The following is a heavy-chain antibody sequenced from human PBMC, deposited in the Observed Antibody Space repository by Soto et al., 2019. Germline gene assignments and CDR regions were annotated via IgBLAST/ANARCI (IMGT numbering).Heavy chain of an antibody. V-gene: IGHV3-33*01. J-gene: IGHJ4*02. CDR2: IWFDGTNK. CDR1: GFTFSTYG. Sequence: GGSLRLSCAASGFTFSTYGMHWVRQAPGKGLEWVALIWFDGTNKYYADSVKGRFNISRDNSKKTLYLQMNSLRAEDTAVYYCVRVFDTYYFDLWGQGNMVTVS. CDR3: VRVFDTYYFDL. D-gene: IGHD3-9*01.